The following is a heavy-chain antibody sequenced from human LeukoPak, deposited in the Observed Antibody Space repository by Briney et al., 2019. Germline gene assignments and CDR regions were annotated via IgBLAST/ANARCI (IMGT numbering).Heavy chain of an antibody. CDR3: ASDDVDTAMVTGY. CDR2: ISSSSSYI. J-gene: IGHJ4*02. D-gene: IGHD5-18*01. CDR1: GFTFSSYS. V-gene: IGHV3-21*01. Sequence: PGGSLRLSCVASGFTFSSYSMNWVRQAPGRGLEWVSSISSSSSYIYYAASVKGRFTISRDNAKNSLYLQMNSLRAEDTAVYYCASDDVDTAMVTGYWGQGTLVTVSS.